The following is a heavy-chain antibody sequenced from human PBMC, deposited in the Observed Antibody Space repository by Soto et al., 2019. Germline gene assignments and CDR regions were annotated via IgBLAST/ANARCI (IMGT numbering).Heavy chain of an antibody. D-gene: IGHD1-1*01. CDR3: ARGWNDFPH. CDR1: GGSISSGDCY. V-gene: IGHV4-30-4*02. CDR2: IYYSGST. J-gene: IGHJ1*01. Sequence: SETLSLTCTVSGGSISSGDCYWSWIRQPPGKGLEWIGYIYYSGSTYYNPSLKSRVTISVDTSKNQFSLELSSLRSEDTAVYYCARGWNDFPHRGQGTLVTVSS.